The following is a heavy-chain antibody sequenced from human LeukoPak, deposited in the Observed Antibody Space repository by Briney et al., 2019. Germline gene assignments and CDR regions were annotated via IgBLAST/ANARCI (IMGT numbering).Heavy chain of an antibody. D-gene: IGHD5-18*01. Sequence: GESLKISCKGSGYSFTSYWIAWVRQMPGKGLECMGIIYPGDSDTRYSPSFQGQVTISADKSISTAYLQWSSLRASDTAMYYCARPNTAMAMDAFDIWGQGTMVTVSS. J-gene: IGHJ3*02. CDR3: ARPNTAMAMDAFDI. CDR2: IYPGDSDT. CDR1: GYSFTSYW. V-gene: IGHV5-51*01.